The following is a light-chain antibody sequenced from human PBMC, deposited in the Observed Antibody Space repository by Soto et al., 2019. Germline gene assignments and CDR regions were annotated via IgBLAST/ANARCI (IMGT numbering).Light chain of an antibody. Sequence: DIVVTQTPLFFSFTPRHPSSMSCQSSQSLLYSDGKTYLYWYLQKPGQSPQLLIYEVSTRVSGVPDRFSGSGSGTDFTLEISRVETDDVGIYYCMQSTQLPPTFGQGTRLEI. CDR3: MQSTQLPPT. CDR1: QSLLYSDGKTY. V-gene: IGKV2D-29*02. J-gene: IGKJ5*01. CDR2: EVS.